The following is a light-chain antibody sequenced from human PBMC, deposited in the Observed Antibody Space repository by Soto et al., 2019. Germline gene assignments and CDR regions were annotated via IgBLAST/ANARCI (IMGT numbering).Light chain of an antibody. Sequence: DIQMTQSPSFLSTSAGDRVTIFCRASQSISNFLHWYQQKPGKAPKLLIYAASNLESGVPSRFGASGSGTDFTLTISSLEPEDFATYYCQQSYRNPRTFGLGTKVDIK. CDR3: QQSYRNPRT. CDR1: QSISNF. V-gene: IGKV1-39*01. J-gene: IGKJ1*01. CDR2: AAS.